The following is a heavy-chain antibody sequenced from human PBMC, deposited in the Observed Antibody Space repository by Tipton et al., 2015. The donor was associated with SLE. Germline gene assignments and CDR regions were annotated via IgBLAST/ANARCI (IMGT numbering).Heavy chain of an antibody. J-gene: IGHJ1*01. CDR2: INHSGST. CDR1: GGSFSGYY. Sequence: LRLSCAVYGGSFSGYYWSWIRQPPGKGLEWIGEINHSGSTNYNPSLKSRVTISVDTSKNQFSLKLSSVTAADTAVHYCATGYDFQTGWFQHWGQGTLVTVSS. V-gene: IGHV4-34*01. D-gene: IGHD5-12*01. CDR3: ATGYDFQTGWFQH.